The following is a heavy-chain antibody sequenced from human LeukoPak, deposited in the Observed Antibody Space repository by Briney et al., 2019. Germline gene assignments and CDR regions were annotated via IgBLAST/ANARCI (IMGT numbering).Heavy chain of an antibody. CDR3: ASGVAAASH. V-gene: IGHV4-38-2*02. J-gene: IGHJ4*02. CDR1: GYSISSGYY. D-gene: IGHD6-13*01. Sequence: SETLSLTCTVSGYSISSGYYWGWIRQPPGKGLEWIGSIYHSGSTYYNPSLKSRVTISVDTSKNQFSLKLSSVTAADTAVYYCASGVAAASHWGQGTLVTVSS. CDR2: IYHSGST.